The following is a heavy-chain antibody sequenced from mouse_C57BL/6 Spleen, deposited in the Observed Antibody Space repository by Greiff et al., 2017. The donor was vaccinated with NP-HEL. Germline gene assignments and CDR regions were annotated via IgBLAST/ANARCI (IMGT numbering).Heavy chain of an antibody. V-gene: IGHV5-4*03. CDR2: ISDGGSYT. CDR3: ARRDYGNYNFDY. D-gene: IGHD2-1*01. CDR1: GFTFSSYA. Sequence: DVKLVESGGGLVKPGGSLKLSCAASGFTFSSYAMSWVRQTPEKRLEWVATISDGGSYTYYPDNVKGRFTISRDNAKNNLYLQMSHLKSEDTAMYYCARRDYGNYNFDYWGQGTTLTVSS. J-gene: IGHJ2*01.